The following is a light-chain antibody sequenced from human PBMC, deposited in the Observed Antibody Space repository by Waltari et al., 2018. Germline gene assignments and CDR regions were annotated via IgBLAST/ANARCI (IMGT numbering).Light chain of an antibody. V-gene: IGLV2-8*01. J-gene: IGLJ1*01. CDR1: SSDVGGYNY. CDR2: DVS. Sequence: QSALTQPPSASGSPGQSVTISCTGTSSDVGGYNYVSWYQQHPGKPPKLMIYDVSKRPSGVPARFSGSKSGNPASLTVSGLQAEDEADYYCNSYAGSNNFPFVLGTGTKVTVL. CDR3: NSYAGSNNFPFV.